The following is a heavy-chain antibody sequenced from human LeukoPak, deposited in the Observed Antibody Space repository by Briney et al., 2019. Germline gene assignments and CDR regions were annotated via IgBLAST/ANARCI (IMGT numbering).Heavy chain of an antibody. V-gene: IGHV3-9*01. CDR1: GSTFDDYA. CDR2: ISWNSLNT. CDR3: ARDRGTYNYGMDV. J-gene: IGHJ6*02. Sequence: GGSLRLSCAASGSTFDDYAMHWVRQPPGKGLEWVSSISWNSLNTGYADSVKGRFTISRDSAKNSLYLQMNSLRPEDTALYYCARDRGTYNYGMDVWGQGTTVTVSS. D-gene: IGHD1-1*01.